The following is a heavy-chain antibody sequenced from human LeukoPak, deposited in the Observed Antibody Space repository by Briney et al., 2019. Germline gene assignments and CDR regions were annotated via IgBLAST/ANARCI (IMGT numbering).Heavy chain of an antibody. CDR2: IKQDGSEK. Sequence: QPGGSLRLSCAASGFTFSSYWMSWVRQAPGKGLEWVANIKQDGSEKYYVDSVKGRFTISRDNAKNSLYLQMNSLRAEDTAVYYCARGSYSSAVWPNAFDIWGQGTMVTVSS. D-gene: IGHD3-22*01. V-gene: IGHV3-7*01. J-gene: IGHJ3*02. CDR3: ARGSYSSAVWPNAFDI. CDR1: GFTFSSYW.